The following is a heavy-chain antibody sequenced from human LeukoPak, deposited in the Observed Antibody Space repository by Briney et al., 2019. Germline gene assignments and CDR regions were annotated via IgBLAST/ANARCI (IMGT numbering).Heavy chain of an antibody. CDR3: ARGRVYYDSSGYYFDY. CDR1: GFSFSSHG. CDR2: IIGGAGGT. D-gene: IGHD3-22*01. Sequence: GGSLRLSCAASGFSFSSHGMSWVRQAPGKGLEWVSGIIGGAGGTYYADSVKGRFTISRDNAKNTLYLQMNSLRAEDTAVYYCARGRVYYDSSGYYFDYWGQGTLVTVSS. J-gene: IGHJ4*02. V-gene: IGHV3-23*01.